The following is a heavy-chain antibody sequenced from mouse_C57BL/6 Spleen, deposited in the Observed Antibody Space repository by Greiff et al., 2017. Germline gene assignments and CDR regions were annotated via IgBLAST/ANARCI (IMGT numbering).Heavy chain of an antibody. D-gene: IGHD3-2*02. CDR3: ARRSGNSSGYDY. Sequence: QVQLQQPGAELVRPGSSVKLSCKASGYTFTSYWMDWVQQRPGQGLEWIGNIYPSDSETHYNQKFKDKATLTVDKSSSTAYMQLSSLTSEDSAVYYCARRSGNSSGYDYWGQGTTLTVSS. CDR2: IYPSDSET. CDR1: GYTFTSYW. V-gene: IGHV1-61*01. J-gene: IGHJ2*01.